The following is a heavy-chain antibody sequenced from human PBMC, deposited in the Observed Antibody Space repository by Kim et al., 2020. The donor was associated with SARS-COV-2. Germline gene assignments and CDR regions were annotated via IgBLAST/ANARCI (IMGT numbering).Heavy chain of an antibody. Sequence: SGPTLVNPTQTLTLTCTFSGFSLSTSGMCVSWIRQPPGKALEWLALIDWDDDKYYSTSLKTRLTISKDTSKNQVVLTMTNMYPVDTATYYCARIPTIPSIVVAAGGDYYYYYGMDVWGQGTSVTVSS. CDR3: ARIPTIPSIVVAAGGDYYYYYGMDV. D-gene: IGHD2-15*01. CDR1: GFSLSTSGMC. J-gene: IGHJ6*02. CDR2: IDWDDDK. V-gene: IGHV2-70*01.